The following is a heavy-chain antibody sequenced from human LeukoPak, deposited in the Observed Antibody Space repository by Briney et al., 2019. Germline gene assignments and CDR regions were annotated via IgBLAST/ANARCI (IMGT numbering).Heavy chain of an antibody. CDR3: ARPYCSSTSCYRYFDL. J-gene: IGHJ2*01. D-gene: IGHD2-2*02. CDR1: GFTFSNYG. Sequence: NAGGSLRLSCAASGFTFSNYGMHWVRQAPGKGLKWVSSISSSSSYIYYADSVKGRFTISRDNAKNSLYLQMNSLRAEDTAVYYCARPYCSSTSCYRYFDLWGRGTLVTVSS. V-gene: IGHV3-21*01. CDR2: ISSSSSYI.